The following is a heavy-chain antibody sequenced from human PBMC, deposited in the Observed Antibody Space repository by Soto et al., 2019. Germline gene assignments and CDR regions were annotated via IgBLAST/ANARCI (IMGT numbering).Heavy chain of an antibody. V-gene: IGHV4-59*01. D-gene: IGHD2-21*02. CDR1: GGSISSYY. CDR3: ARLAYCGGDCTRIDY. J-gene: IGHJ4*02. Sequence: SETLSLTCTVSGGSISSYYWSWIRQPPGKGLEWIGYIYYSGSTNYNPSLKSRVTISVDTSKNQFSLKLSSVTAADTAVYYCARLAYCGGDCTRIDYWGQGTLVTVSS. CDR2: IYYSGST.